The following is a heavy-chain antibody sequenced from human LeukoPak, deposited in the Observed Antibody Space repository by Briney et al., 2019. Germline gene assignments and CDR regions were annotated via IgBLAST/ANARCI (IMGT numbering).Heavy chain of an antibody. Sequence: PGGSLRLSCAASGFTFSSYEMNCVRQAPRKGLEWVSYISSSGSTIYYADSVKGRFTISRDNAKNSLYLQMNSLRAEDTAVYYCAKTSVGEGRIIGSGYFDSWGQGTLVTVSS. CDR1: GFTFSSYE. CDR3: AKTSVGEGRIIGSGYFDS. CDR2: ISSSGSTI. D-gene: IGHD2-15*01. J-gene: IGHJ4*02. V-gene: IGHV3-48*03.